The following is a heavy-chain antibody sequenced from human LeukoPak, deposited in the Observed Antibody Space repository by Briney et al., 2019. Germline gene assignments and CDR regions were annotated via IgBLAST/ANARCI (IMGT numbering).Heavy chain of an antibody. J-gene: IGHJ4*02. D-gene: IGHD3-10*01. Sequence: PGGSLRLSCAASGFTVSSNYMSWVRQAPGKGLEWVSVIYSGGSTYYADSVKGRFTISRDNSKNTLYLQMNSLRAEDTAVYYCARISRGSFGELFNPYLFDYWGQGTLVTVSS. CDR2: IYSGGST. V-gene: IGHV3-53*01. CDR3: ARISRGSFGELFNPYLFDY. CDR1: GFTVSSNY.